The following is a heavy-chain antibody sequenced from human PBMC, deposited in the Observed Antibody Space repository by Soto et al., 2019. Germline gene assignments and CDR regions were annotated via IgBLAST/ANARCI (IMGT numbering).Heavy chain of an antibody. CDR2: INVDGSEK. V-gene: IGHV3-7*05. D-gene: IGHD2-8*01. CDR1: GFIFVNYW. CDR3: ARDIMGGTFDI. J-gene: IGHJ3*02. Sequence: GSLRLSCAASGFIFVNYWMNWVRQAPGKGLEWVANINVDGSEKYFVDSVRGRFTISRDNAKNSVYLQMNSLRGEDAAVYYCARDIMGGTFDIWGQGTLVTVSS.